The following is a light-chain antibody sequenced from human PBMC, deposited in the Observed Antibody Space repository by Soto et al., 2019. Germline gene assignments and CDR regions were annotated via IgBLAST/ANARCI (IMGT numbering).Light chain of an antibody. V-gene: IGKV1-5*01. Sequence: DLQMTQSPSTLSASVGDGVTITFRASQRISTWLAWYQQQPGKAPKLLIYDASSLETGVPSRFSGSGSGTEFTFSINSLQPEDFGTYYCQQYYIYWTFGQGTKVDIK. CDR2: DAS. J-gene: IGKJ1*01. CDR3: QQYYIYWT. CDR1: QRISTW.